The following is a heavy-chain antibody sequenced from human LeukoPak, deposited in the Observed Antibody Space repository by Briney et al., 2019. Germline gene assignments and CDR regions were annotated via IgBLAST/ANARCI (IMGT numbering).Heavy chain of an antibody. J-gene: IGHJ4*02. CDR1: GFTVSSNY. Sequence: GGSLRLSCAASGFTVSSNYMSWVRQAPGEGLEWVSVIYSGGSTYYADSVKGRFTISRDNSKNTLYLQMNSLRAEDTAVYYCASDVPPNRSSWTGYFDYWGQGTLVTVSS. CDR3: ASDVPPNRSSWTGYFDY. D-gene: IGHD6-13*01. CDR2: IYSGGST. V-gene: IGHV3-53*01.